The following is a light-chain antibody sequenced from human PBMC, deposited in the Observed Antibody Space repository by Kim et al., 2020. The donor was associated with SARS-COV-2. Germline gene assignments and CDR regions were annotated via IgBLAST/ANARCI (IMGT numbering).Light chain of an antibody. V-gene: IGKV3D-15*01. Sequence: SPGERDPLSGRACQSVSTDLAWYQQKSGQAPRLHIYCASTRATGIPGRFSGSGSGTEFTLTISGLQSEDLAVYYWQQYKNWSPITFGQGTRLGIK. CDR1: QSVSTD. CDR2: CAS. J-gene: IGKJ5*01. CDR3: QQYKNWSPIT.